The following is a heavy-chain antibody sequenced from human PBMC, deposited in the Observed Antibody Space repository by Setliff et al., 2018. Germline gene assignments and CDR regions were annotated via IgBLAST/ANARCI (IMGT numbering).Heavy chain of an antibody. V-gene: IGHV4-39*01. CDR2: XXXXXXX. CDR1: GGSISSGNYY. CDR3: ARHKSNGSGSYPSLYMDV. D-gene: IGHD3-10*01. J-gene: IGHJ6*03. Sequence: SETLSLTCRVSGGSISSGNYYWGLIRQPPXXXXXXXXXXXXXXXXXXXXXXKSRXXISVDAPDNQFSVKLSSVTAADTAVYYCARHKSNGSGSYPSLYMDVWGKGIMVTVSS.